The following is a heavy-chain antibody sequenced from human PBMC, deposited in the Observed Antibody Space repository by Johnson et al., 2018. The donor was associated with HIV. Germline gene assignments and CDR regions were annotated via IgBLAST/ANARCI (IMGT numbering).Heavy chain of an antibody. CDR3: TTGPMGAFDI. V-gene: IGHV3-23*04. CDR2: ISGSGGST. CDR1: GFIFSTYG. D-gene: IGHD3-16*01. Sequence: VQLVESGGGVVQPGRSVRLYCAASGFIFSTYGMHWVRQAPGKGLEWVSAISGSGGSTYYADSVKGRFTISRDNSKNTLYLQMNSLKTEDTAVYYCTTGPMGAFDIWGQGTMVTVSS. J-gene: IGHJ3*02.